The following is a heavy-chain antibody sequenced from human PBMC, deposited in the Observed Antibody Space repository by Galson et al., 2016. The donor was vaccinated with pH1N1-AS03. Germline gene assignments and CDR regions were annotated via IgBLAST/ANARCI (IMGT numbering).Heavy chain of an antibody. D-gene: IGHD1-1*01. CDR3: AAYKYVDTYFDN. V-gene: IGHV4-59*01. CDR1: GGSMSGYY. CDR2: VYYSGTP. Sequence: LSLTCTVSGGSMSGYYWSWIRQSPERGLEWIGCVYYSGTPTYNPSLKSQVTISVDKSRSQFSLKLNSLTAADTAVYYCAAYKYVDTYFDNWGQGTLVTVSS. J-gene: IGHJ4*02.